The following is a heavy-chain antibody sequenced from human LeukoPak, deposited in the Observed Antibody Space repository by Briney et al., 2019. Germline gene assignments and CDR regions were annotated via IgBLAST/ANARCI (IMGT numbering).Heavy chain of an antibody. Sequence: KPSETLSLTCTVSGGSISSYYWSWIRQPAGKGLEWIGRIYTSGSTNYNPSLKSRVTMSVDASKNQFSLKLSSVTAADTAVYYCARDLISFWVRGVKYYMDVWGKGTTVTVSS. CDR2: IYTSGST. CDR3: ARDLISFWVRGVKYYMDV. D-gene: IGHD3-10*01. CDR1: GGSISSYY. J-gene: IGHJ6*03. V-gene: IGHV4-4*07.